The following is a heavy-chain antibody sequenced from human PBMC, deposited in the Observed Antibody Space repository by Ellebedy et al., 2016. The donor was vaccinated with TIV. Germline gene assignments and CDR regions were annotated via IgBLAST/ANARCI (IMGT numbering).Heavy chain of an antibody. V-gene: IGHV1-18*04. CDR1: GFTFNSHG. CDR3: ARGARLQTWSKHFDY. D-gene: IGHD2-8*01. J-gene: IGHJ4*02. Sequence: AASVKVSCKASGFTFNSHGLAWVRQAPGLGIEWLGWINTYDGITNYAEKFQGRVTMTTDTLTSTAYMDLRDLTSDDTAIYYCARGARLQTWSKHFDYWGQGTVFTVTS. CDR2: INTYDGIT.